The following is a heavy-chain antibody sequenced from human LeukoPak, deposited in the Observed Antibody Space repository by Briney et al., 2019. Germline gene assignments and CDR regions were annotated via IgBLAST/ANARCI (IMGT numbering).Heavy chain of an antibody. CDR1: GDTFTSYA. CDR2: INTNTGNP. V-gene: IGHV7-4-1*02. Sequence: ASVKVSCKASGDTFTSYAMNWVRQAPGQGLEWMGWINTNTGNPTYVQGFTGRFVFSLGTSVSTAYLQISSLKAEDTAVYYCARGGRSGSRLWAFDFWGQGTMVTVSS. D-gene: IGHD3-10*01. CDR3: ARGGRSGSRLWAFDF. J-gene: IGHJ3*01.